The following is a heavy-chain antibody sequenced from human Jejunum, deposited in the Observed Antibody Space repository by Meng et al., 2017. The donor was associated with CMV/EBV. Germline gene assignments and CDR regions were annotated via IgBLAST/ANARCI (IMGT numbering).Heavy chain of an antibody. V-gene: IGHV1-18*01. D-gene: IGHD2-2*01. Sequence: VQLVQSGAEVKKPGASVKVSCAASGFIFTSYAISWVRQAPGQGLQYMGWISAYNGNTNYEQELQGRVTMTTDTSTSTAYMELRRLRFDDTAVYYCARFYCSSTSCPHVLFDYWGQGTLVTVSS. J-gene: IGHJ4*02. CDR3: ARFYCSSTSCPHVLFDY. CDR1: GFIFTSYA. CDR2: ISAYNGNT.